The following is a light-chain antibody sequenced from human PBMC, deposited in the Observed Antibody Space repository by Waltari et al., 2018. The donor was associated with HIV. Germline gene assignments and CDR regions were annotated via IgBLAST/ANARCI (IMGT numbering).Light chain of an antibody. CDR2: SAS. CDR3: QQFGSSPQGSRVT. V-gene: IGKV3-20*01. Sequence: IVLTQSPGTLSLSPGERATFSCRASQSVSSDLAWYHQRPGQAPRLLIYSASTRATGIPDRFSGSGSGTDFTLTISRLEPEDFAVYYCQQFGSSPQGSRVTFGQGTKLEIK. J-gene: IGKJ2*01. CDR1: QSVSSD.